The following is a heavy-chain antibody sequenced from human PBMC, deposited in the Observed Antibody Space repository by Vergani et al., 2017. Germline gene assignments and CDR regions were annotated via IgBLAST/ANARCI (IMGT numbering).Heavy chain of an antibody. CDR2: IYWNDDK. CDR1: GFSVSSSGVG. D-gene: IGHD1-20*01. V-gene: IGHV2-5*01. J-gene: IGHJ4*02. CDR3: EHRDIFDDNCEYFDY. Sequence: ITLKESGPTLVQPTQTPKLSCTVSGFSVSSSGVGVAWIRQPPGKALECLAIIYWNDDKRYSPSLMGRLTIAKDTARNQVVLTMTNMDPVDTATYYCEHRDIFDDNCEYFDYWGPGTLVTVSS.